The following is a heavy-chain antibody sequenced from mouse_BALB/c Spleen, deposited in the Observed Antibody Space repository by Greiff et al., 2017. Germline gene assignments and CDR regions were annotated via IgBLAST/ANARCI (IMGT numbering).Heavy chain of an antibody. Sequence: QVQLKQSGAELVKPGASVKLSCKASGYTFTSYYMYWVKQRPGQGLEWIGEINPSNGGTNFNEKFKSKATLTVDKSSSTAYMQLSSLTSEDSAVYYCTRNDGYSGYAMDYWGQGTSVTVSS. J-gene: IGHJ4*01. D-gene: IGHD2-3*01. CDR1: GYTFTSYY. CDR3: TRNDGYSGYAMDY. CDR2: INPSNGGT. V-gene: IGHV1S81*02.